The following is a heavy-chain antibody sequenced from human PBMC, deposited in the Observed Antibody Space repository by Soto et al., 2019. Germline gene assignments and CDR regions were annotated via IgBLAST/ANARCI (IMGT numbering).Heavy chain of an antibody. Sequence: SETLSLTCTVSGGSISSYYWSWIRQPPGKGLEWIGYIYYSGSTNYNPSLKSRVTISVDTSKNQFSLKLSSVTAADTAVYYCAGDGASYQPMPFESPSGTGFGGKGPTVTLSS. CDR3: AGDGASYQPMPFESPSGTGF. J-gene: IGHJ6*04. CDR2: IYYSGST. V-gene: IGHV4-59*01. CDR1: GGSISSYY. D-gene: IGHD2-2*01.